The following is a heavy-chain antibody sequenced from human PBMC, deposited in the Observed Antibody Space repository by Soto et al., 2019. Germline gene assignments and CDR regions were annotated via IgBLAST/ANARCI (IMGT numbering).Heavy chain of an antibody. V-gene: IGHV3-30*18. CDR1: GFIFSSYG. J-gene: IGHJ6*02. D-gene: IGHD2-2*01. Sequence: SLRLSCAASGFIFSSYGIHWVRQTPGKGLEWVAVISYDGSNKYYADSVKGRFTISRDNSKNTLYLQMNSLRAEDTAVYYCAKDTAEEGYCSSTSCRPTNYYYYYGMDVWGQGTTVTVSS. CDR3: AKDTAEEGYCSSTSCRPTNYYYYYGMDV. CDR2: ISYDGSNK.